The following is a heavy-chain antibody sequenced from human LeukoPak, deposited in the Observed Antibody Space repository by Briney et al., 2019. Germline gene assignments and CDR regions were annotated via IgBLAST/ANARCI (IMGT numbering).Heavy chain of an antibody. Sequence: PSETLSLTCTVSGGSISSSSYYWGWIRQPPGEGLEWIGSIYYSGSTYYNPSLKSRVTISVDTSKNQFSLKLSSVTAADTAVYYCARSYSSIVWFDPWGQGTLVTVSS. D-gene: IGHD6-13*01. CDR1: GGSISSSSYY. CDR3: ARSYSSIVWFDP. V-gene: IGHV4-39*07. CDR2: IYYSGST. J-gene: IGHJ5*02.